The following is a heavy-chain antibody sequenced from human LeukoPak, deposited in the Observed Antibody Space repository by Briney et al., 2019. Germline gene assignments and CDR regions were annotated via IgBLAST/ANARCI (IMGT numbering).Heavy chain of an antibody. CDR1: GFTFSSYA. CDR2: ISFDGSNK. J-gene: IGHJ4*02. D-gene: IGHD5-18*01. CDR3: ARDRGYSYGDPKGGFDY. V-gene: IGHV3-30-3*01. Sequence: GRSLRLSCAASGFTFSSYAMHWVRQAPGRGLEWVTVISFDGSNKYYADSVKGRFTISRDNSKNTMYLQMNSLRAEDTAVYYCARDRGYSYGDPKGGFDYWGQGTLVTVSS.